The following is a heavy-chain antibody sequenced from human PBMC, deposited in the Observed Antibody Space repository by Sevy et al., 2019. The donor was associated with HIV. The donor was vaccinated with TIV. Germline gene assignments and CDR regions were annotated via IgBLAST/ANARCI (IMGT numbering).Heavy chain of an antibody. CDR3: ARYIVVVPAAPEHYYYGMDV. V-gene: IGHV1-18*01. CDR2: ISAYNGNT. Sequence: ASVKVTCKASGYTFTSYGISWVRRAPGQGLEWMGCISAYNGNTNYAQKLQGRVTMTTDTSTSTAYMELRSLRSDDTAVYYCARYIVVVPAAPEHYYYGMDVWGQGTTVTVSS. D-gene: IGHD2-2*01. CDR1: GYTFTSYG. J-gene: IGHJ6*02.